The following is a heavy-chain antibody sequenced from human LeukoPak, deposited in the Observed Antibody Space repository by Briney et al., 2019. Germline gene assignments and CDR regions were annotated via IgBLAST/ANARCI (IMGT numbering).Heavy chain of an antibody. CDR3: AREPYDFWSGQGYYMDV. J-gene: IGHJ6*03. CDR1: GFTVSSDY. D-gene: IGHD3-3*01. Sequence: GGSLRLSCAASGFTVSSDYMSWVRQAPGKGLEWVSVIYSGGSTYYADSVKGRFTISRDNSKNTLYLQMNSLRAEDTAVYYCAREPYDFWSGQGYYMDVWGKGTTVTVSS. CDR2: IYSGGST. V-gene: IGHV3-53*01.